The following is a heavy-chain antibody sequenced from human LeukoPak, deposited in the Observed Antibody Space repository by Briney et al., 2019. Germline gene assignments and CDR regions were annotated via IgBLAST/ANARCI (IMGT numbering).Heavy chain of an antibody. CDR3: ARMSRYCSGGSCYFWAFDI. CDR2: ISSSSSYI. D-gene: IGHD2-15*01. CDR1: GFTFSSYG. V-gene: IGHV3-21*01. Sequence: GGSLRLSCAASGFTFSSYGMTWVRQAPGKGLEWVSSISSSSSYIYYADSVKGRFTISRDNAKNSLYLQMNSLGAEDTAVYYCARMSRYCSGGSCYFWAFDIWGQGTMVTVSS. J-gene: IGHJ3*02.